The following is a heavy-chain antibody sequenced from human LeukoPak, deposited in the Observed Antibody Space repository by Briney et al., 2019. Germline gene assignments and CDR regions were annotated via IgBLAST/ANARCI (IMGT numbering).Heavy chain of an antibody. Sequence: GGSLRLSCAASGFTFSSYGMSWVRQAPGKGLEWVSAISGSGGSTHYADSVKGRFTISRDNSKDTLYLQMNSMRTEDTAVYYCAKEALPGIAVAGRVYWGQGTLVTVSS. CDR2: ISGSGGST. V-gene: IGHV3-23*01. CDR3: AKEALPGIAVAGRVY. CDR1: GFTFSSYG. D-gene: IGHD6-19*01. J-gene: IGHJ4*02.